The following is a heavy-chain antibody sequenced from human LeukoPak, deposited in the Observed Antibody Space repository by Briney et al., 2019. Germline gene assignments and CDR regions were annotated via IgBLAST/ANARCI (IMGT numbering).Heavy chain of an antibody. Sequence: ASVKVSCKASGGTFSSYAISWVRQAPGQGLEWMGGIIPIFGTANYAQKFQGRVTITADESTSTAYMELSSLRSEDTAVYYCARGVNALEWLSPRYYMDVWGKGTTVTVSS. V-gene: IGHV1-69*13. CDR2: IIPIFGTA. CDR1: GGTFSSYA. D-gene: IGHD3-3*01. J-gene: IGHJ6*03. CDR3: ARGVNALEWLSPRYYMDV.